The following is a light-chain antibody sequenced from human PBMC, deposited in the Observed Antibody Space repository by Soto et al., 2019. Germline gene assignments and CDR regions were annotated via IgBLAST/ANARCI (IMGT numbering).Light chain of an antibody. CDR3: CSYAGDYTFV. J-gene: IGLJ1*01. V-gene: IGLV2-11*01. CDR1: SSDVGGYNY. CDR2: DVK. Sequence: QSALTQPRSVSGSPGQSVTISCTGTSSDVGGYNYVSWYQQHPGRAPRVMIYDVKTRPSGVPDRFSGSKSGNTASLTISELQAEDEAESYCCSYAGDYTFVFGTGTKLTVL.